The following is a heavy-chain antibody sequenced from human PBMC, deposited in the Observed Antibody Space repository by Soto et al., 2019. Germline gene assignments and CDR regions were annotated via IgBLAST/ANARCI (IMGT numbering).Heavy chain of an antibody. CDR3: ARGGQDTMIVVATCFDY. D-gene: IGHD3-22*01. CDR1: GFTFSSYA. CDR2: ISYDGSNK. J-gene: IGHJ4*02. Sequence: QPGGSLRLSCAASGFTFSSYAMHWVRQAPGKGLEWVAVISYDGSNKYYADSVKGRFTISRDNSKNTLYLQMNSLRAEDTAVYYCARGGQDTMIVVATCFDYWGQGTLVTVSS. V-gene: IGHV3-30-3*01.